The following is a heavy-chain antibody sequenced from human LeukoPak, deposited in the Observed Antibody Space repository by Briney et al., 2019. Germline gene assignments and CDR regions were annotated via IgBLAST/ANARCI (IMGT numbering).Heavy chain of an antibody. V-gene: IGHV4-59*01. CDR1: GGSINNYY. J-gene: IGHJ4*02. D-gene: IGHD5-12*01. CDR2: TYYSGNS. CDR3: ARGPLDSGYTSFDF. Sequence: SETLSLTCTVSGGSINNYYWSWIRQPPGKGLEWIGYTYYSGNSNYNPSLKSRVTILVDTSKTQFSQRLTSVTAADTAVYYCARGPLDSGYTSFDFWGQGTLVTVSS.